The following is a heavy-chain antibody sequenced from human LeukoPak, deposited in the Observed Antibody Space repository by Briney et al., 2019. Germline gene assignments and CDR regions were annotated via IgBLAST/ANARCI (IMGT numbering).Heavy chain of an antibody. CDR1: GGSFSGYY. CDR2: INHSGST. Sequence: SETLSLTCAVYGGSFSGYYWSWIRQPPGKGLEWIGEINHSGSTNYNPSLKSRVTISVETSKNQFSLRLSSVTAADTAVYYCARDPIRERDDYWGQGTLVTVSS. J-gene: IGHJ4*02. V-gene: IGHV4-34*01. CDR3: ARDPIRERDDY. D-gene: IGHD3-9*01.